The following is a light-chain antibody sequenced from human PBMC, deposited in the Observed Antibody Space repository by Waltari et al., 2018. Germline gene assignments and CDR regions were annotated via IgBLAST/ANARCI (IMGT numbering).Light chain of an antibody. CDR1: RAIANN. Sequence: EIVMTPSPATLSVSPGGGATLSCRASRAIANNVAWYQQRPGQPLRLLIFDASTRATGIPERFSGSWSGPEFTLTISSLQSEDSAVYFCQQFNTGYSFGQGTKLEI. CDR2: DAS. CDR3: QQFNTGYS. V-gene: IGKV3-15*01. J-gene: IGKJ2*01.